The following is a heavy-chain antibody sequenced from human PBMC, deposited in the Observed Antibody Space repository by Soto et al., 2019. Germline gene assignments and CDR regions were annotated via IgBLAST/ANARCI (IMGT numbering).Heavy chain of an antibody. CDR1: GFSVSSNS. J-gene: IGHJ4*02. Sequence: EVQLVESGGGLVQPGGSLRLSCAASGFSVSSNSMNWVRQAPGKGLEWVALIYSGGSTYYPDSVKGRFTVSKDTSKNTLYLQVNSLRAEDMAVYYCATDRGGSLDFWGQGTLVTSPQ. D-gene: IGHD3-16*01. V-gene: IGHV3-66*01. CDR2: IYSGGST. CDR3: ATDRGGSLDF.